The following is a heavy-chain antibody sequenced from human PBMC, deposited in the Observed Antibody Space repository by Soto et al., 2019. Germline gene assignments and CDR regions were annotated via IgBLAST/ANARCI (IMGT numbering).Heavy chain of an antibody. Sequence: QPGGSLRLSCAASGFTFSSYGMHWVRQAPGKGLEWVAVISYDGSNKYYADSVKGRFTISRDNSKNTLYLQMNSLRAEDTAVYYCAKDRGNWNGEFPSDYYYYGMDVWGQGTTVTVSS. V-gene: IGHV3-30*18. J-gene: IGHJ6*02. CDR1: GFTFSSYG. CDR2: ISYDGSNK. D-gene: IGHD1-20*01. CDR3: AKDRGNWNGEFPSDYYYYGMDV.